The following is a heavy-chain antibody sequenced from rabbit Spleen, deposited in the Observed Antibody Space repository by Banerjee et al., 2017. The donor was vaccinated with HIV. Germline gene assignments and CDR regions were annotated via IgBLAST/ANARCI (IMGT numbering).Heavy chain of an antibody. V-gene: IGHV1S45*01. CDR2: INIVTGKD. CDR3: ARDSGVGPYIDGYFNL. Sequence: EQLEESGGGLVKPEGSLTLTCKASGVSFSDKDVMCWVRQAPGKGLEWIACINIVTGKDVYATWAKGRFIMSRTSSTTVTLQMTSLTVADTATYFCARDSGVGPYIDGYFNLWGPGTLVTVS. D-gene: IGHD3-3*01. CDR1: GVSFSDKDV. J-gene: IGHJ4*01.